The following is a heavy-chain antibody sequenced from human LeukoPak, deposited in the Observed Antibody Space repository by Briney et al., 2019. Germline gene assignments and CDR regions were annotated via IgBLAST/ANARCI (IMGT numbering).Heavy chain of an antibody. CDR1: GFIFSRYV. Sequence: GGSLRLSCAASGFIFSRYVMFWVRQAEYVSGISTNGGSTYYADSVKGRFTISRDNSKNTLFLQMGSLRAEDMAVYYCARGGGRNTTMVWAFDYWGQGTLVTVSS. CDR3: ARGGGRNTTMVWAFDY. J-gene: IGHJ4*02. CDR2: ISTNGGST. D-gene: IGHD5-18*01. V-gene: IGHV3-64*02.